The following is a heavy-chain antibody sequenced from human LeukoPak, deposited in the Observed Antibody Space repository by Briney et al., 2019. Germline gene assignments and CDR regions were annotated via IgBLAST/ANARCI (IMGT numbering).Heavy chain of an antibody. CDR1: GFTFDDYA. V-gene: IGHV3-9*03. D-gene: IGHD6-13*01. CDR3: AKDSAAAGTGAFDI. CDR2: ISWNSGSI. J-gene: IGHJ3*02. Sequence: GGSLRLSCAASGFTFDDYAMHWVRQAPGKGLEWVSGISWNSGSIGYADSVKGRFAISRDNAKNSLYLQMNSLRAEDMALYYCAKDSAAAGTGAFDIWGQGTMVTVSS.